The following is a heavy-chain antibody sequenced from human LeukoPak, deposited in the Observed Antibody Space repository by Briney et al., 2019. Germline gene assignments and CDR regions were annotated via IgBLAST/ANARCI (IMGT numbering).Heavy chain of an antibody. CDR1: GYTFTSYY. CDR3: ARGTPDIVVVPAARLDY. Sequence: ASVKVSCKASGYTFTSYYMHWVRQSPGQGLGWMGIINPSGGSTRYAQKFQGRVSMTRDTSTSTVYMELSSLRSEDTAVYYCARGTPDIVVVPAARLDYWGQGTLVTVSS. CDR2: INPSGGST. V-gene: IGHV1-46*03. D-gene: IGHD2-2*01. J-gene: IGHJ4*02.